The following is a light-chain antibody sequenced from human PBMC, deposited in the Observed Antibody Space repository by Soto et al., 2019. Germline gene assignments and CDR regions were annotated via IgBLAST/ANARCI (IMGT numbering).Light chain of an antibody. CDR2: DAF. Sequence: EIVLTQSPATLSLSPGERATLSCRASQSVSRNLAWYQQKPGQAPRVLIYDAFNRATGIPARFSGSGSGTDFTLTISSLEPEDSAVYYCQQRNNWPLTFGGGTKVEIK. J-gene: IGKJ4*01. CDR3: QQRNNWPLT. CDR1: QSVSRN. V-gene: IGKV3-11*01.